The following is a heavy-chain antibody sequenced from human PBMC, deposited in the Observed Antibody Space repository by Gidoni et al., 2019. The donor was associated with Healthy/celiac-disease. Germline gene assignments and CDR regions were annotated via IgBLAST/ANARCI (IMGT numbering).Heavy chain of an antibody. CDR2: IYSGGST. V-gene: IGHV3-53*01. J-gene: IGHJ4*02. CDR3: AREQGGSYLFDY. D-gene: IGHD1-26*01. CDR1: GFTVSSNY. Sequence: EVQLVESGGGLIQPGGSLRLSCSASGFTVSSNYMSWVRQAPGKGLECVSVIYSGGSTYYADSVKGRFTISRDNSKNTLYLQMNSLRAEDTAVYYCAREQGGSYLFDYWGQGTLVTVSS.